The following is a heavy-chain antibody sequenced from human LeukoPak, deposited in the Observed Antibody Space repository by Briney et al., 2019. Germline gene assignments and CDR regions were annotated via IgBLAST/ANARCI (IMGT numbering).Heavy chain of an antibody. D-gene: IGHD6-19*01. Sequence: ASVKVSCKASGCTFTSYDINWVRQATGQGLEWMGWMNPNSGNTGYAQKFQGRVTMTRNTSISTAYMELSSLRSEDTAVYYCARGFLIAVAGLDAFDIWGQGTMVTVSS. J-gene: IGHJ3*02. CDR2: MNPNSGNT. V-gene: IGHV1-8*01. CDR3: ARGFLIAVAGLDAFDI. CDR1: GCTFTSYD.